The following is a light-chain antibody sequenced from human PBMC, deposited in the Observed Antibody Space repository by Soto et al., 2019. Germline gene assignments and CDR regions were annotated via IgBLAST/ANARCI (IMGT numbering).Light chain of an antibody. CDR1: QGISNH. CDR3: QKYNSAPLT. Sequence: DIQMTQSPSSLSAFVGDRVTITCRASQGISNHLAWYQQKVGEVPKLLIFAAATLQSGVLSRFSGSGSGTDFTLTISSLQPEDAATYYCQKYNSAPLTFGGGTKVEIK. V-gene: IGKV1-27*01. CDR2: AAA. J-gene: IGKJ4*01.